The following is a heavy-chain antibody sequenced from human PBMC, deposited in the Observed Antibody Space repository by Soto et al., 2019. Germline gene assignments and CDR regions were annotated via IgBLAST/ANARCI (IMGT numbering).Heavy chain of an antibody. D-gene: IGHD2-21*01. Sequence: QVQLVQSGAEVKKPGSSVNVSCKTSGGTFGNSAVTWVRQAPGQGLEWLGGIVPMFGTANYAQKFQGRVTITADESTITAYMKLNSLKTDDTAMYYCARDGDPQSAFWGGPLGGGRFDPWGQGTLVTVSS. CDR2: IVPMFGTA. CDR3: ARDGDPQSAFWGGPLGGGRFDP. V-gene: IGHV1-69*12. J-gene: IGHJ5*02. CDR1: GGTFGNSA.